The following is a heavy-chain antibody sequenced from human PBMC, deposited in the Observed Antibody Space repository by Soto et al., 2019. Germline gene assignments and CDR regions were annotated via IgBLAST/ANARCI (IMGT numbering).Heavy chain of an antibody. V-gene: IGHV4-30-4*01. CDR3: AREAGEYCSGGSCYSDWFDP. CDR1: GGSISSGDYY. Sequence: QVQLQESGPGLVKPSQTLSLTCTVSGGSISSGDYYWSWIRQPPGKGLEWIGYIYYSGSTYYNPSLKSRVTISGDTSRNQFALKLSSVTAADTAVYYCAREAGEYCSGGSCYSDWFDPWGQGTLVTVSS. CDR2: IYYSGST. J-gene: IGHJ5*02. D-gene: IGHD2-15*01.